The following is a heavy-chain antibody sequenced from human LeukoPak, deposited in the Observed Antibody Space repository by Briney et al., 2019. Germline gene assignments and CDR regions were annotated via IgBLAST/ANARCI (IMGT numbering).Heavy chain of an antibody. CDR1: GYTFTGYD. Sequence: ASVKVSCKASGYTFTGYDMHWVRQAPGQGLEWMGWINPNSGGTNYAQKFKGWVTMTRDTSISTAYMELSRLRSDDTAVYYCAIAASIVVVPAAMSFDYWGQGTLVTVSS. D-gene: IGHD2-2*01. CDR2: INPNSGGT. J-gene: IGHJ4*02. V-gene: IGHV1-2*04. CDR3: AIAASIVVVPAAMSFDY.